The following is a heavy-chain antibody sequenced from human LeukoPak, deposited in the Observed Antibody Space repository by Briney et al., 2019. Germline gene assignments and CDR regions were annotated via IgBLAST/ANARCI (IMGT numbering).Heavy chain of an antibody. CDR3: ARLRAVIDYLIDY. CDR1: GYTFTGYY. CDR2: INPNSGGT. V-gene: IGHV1-2*02. J-gene: IGHJ4*02. Sequence: GASVKVSCKASGYTFTGYYMHWVRQAPGQGLEWMGWINPNSGGTNYAQKFQGRVTMTRDTSISTAYMELSRLRSDDTAVYYCARLRAVIDYLIDYWGQGTLVTVSS. D-gene: IGHD3-10*01.